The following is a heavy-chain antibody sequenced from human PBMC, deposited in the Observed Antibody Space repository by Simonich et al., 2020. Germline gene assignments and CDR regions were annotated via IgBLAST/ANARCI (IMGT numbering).Heavy chain of an antibody. Sequence: EVQLVESGGGLVQPGGSLRLSCAASGFTFSSYWMSWVRQAPGKGLEWVANIKKEEKEKNYVDSVKGRFTISRDNAKNSLYLQMNSLRAEDTAVYYCARDREVYGSGSYYNYWGQGTLVTVSS. CDR2: IKKEEKEK. V-gene: IGHV3-7*01. CDR1: GFTFSSYW. CDR3: ARDREVYGSGSYYNY. D-gene: IGHD3-10*01. J-gene: IGHJ4*02.